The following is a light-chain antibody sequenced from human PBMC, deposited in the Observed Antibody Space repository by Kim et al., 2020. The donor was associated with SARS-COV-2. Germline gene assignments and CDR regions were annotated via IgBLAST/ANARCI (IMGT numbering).Light chain of an antibody. CDR3: QQRYNWPPT. CDR1: QSVRTY. V-gene: IGKV3-11*01. CDR2: DAS. Sequence: ETVLTQSPGTLSLSPGEGGTLSCRASQSVRTYLAWYQQKPGQAPRLLIHDASSRATGIPPRFSGSGSGTDFTLTISSLEPEDIAVYYCQQRYNWPPTFGGENKVEI. J-gene: IGKJ4*01.